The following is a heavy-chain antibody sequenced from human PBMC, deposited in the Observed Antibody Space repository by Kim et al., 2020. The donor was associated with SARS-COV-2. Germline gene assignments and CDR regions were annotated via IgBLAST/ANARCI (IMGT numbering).Heavy chain of an antibody. V-gene: IGHV3-73*01. CDR2: ISSGGNTYSA. CDR3: TRVSGTTFVYWDALD. CDR1: GFTFSGSA. J-gene: IGHJ3*02. Sequence: GGSLRLSCAASGFTFSGSAMHWVRQASGKGLEWVARISSGGNTYSAASAASGHIIFSNSTEDSKTLPNLRMSSQNTDDTYVSYCTRVSGTTFVYWDALD. D-gene: IGHD1-1*01.